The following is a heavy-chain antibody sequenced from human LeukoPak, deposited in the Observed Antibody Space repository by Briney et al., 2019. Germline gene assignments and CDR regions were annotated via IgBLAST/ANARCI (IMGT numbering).Heavy chain of an antibody. J-gene: IGHJ3*02. V-gene: IGHV1-8*03. Sequence: ASVKVSCKASGYTFTSYDINWVRQATGQGLEGMGWMNPNSGNKGYAQKFQGRVTITRNTSISTAYMELSSLRSEDTAVYYCARGGIRFLEWFDAFDIWGQGTMVTVSS. CDR3: ARGGIRFLEWFDAFDI. D-gene: IGHD3-3*01. CDR2: MNPNSGNK. CDR1: GYTFTSYD.